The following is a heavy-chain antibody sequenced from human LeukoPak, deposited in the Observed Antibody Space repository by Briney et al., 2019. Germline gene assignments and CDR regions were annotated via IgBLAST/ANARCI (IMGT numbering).Heavy chain of an antibody. D-gene: IGHD2-2*01. Sequence: GGSLRLSCAASGFTFSSYAMSWVRQAPGKGLEWVSAISGSGGSTYYADSVKGRFTISRDNSKNTLYLQMNSLRAEDTAVYYCAKEGIRLRCSSTGCGSFDIWGQGTMVTVSS. V-gene: IGHV3-23*01. CDR3: AKEGIRLRCSSTGCGSFDI. CDR2: ISGSGGST. CDR1: GFTFSSYA. J-gene: IGHJ3*02.